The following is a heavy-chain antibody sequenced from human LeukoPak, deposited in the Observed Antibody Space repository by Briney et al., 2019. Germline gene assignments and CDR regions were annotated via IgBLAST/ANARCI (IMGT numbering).Heavy chain of an antibody. CDR3: AKPQDVLRFLEWIPGGWFDP. V-gene: IGHV1-69*05. CDR2: IIPTFGTA. CDR1: GGTFSYYA. Sequence: SVKVSCKASGGTFSYYAISWVRQAPGQGLEWMGRIIPTFGTANYAQKFQGRVTITTDESTSTAYMELSSLRAEDTAVYYCAKPQDVLRFLEWIPGGWFDPWGQGTLVTVSS. D-gene: IGHD3-3*01. J-gene: IGHJ5*02.